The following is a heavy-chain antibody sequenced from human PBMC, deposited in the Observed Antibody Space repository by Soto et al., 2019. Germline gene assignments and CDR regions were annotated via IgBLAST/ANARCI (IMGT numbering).Heavy chain of an antibody. CDR1: GGTFSSYA. Sequence: GASVKVSCKASGGTFSSYAISWVRQAPGQGLEWMGGIIPIFGTANYAQKFQGRVTITADESTSTAYMELSSLRSDDTAVYYCARDMDPHCSSSSCFGNWFDPWGQGTLVTVSS. D-gene: IGHD2-2*01. V-gene: IGHV1-69*13. CDR2: IIPIFGTA. CDR3: ARDMDPHCSSSSCFGNWFDP. J-gene: IGHJ5*02.